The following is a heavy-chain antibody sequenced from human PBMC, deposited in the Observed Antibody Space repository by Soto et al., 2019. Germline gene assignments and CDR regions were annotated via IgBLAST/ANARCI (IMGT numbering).Heavy chain of an antibody. J-gene: IGHJ4*02. V-gene: IGHV2-5*02. CDR1: GFSLSTSGEA. CDR2: IYWDDDK. CDR3: ARGGYSGSWDYFDY. D-gene: IGHD6-13*01. Sequence: SGPTLVNPTQTLTLTCTFSGFSLSTSGEAVGWIRQLPGKALEWLALIYWDDDKRYSPSLKSRVTIIKDTSKSQVVLTLTNMDPVDTATYYCARGGYSGSWDYFDYWGQGTLVTVSS.